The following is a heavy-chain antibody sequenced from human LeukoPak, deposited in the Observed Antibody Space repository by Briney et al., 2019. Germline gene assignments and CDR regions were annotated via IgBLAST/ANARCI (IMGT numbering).Heavy chain of an antibody. CDR3: ARAAAEAPRKWYFDL. CDR2: IYYSGST. D-gene: IGHD6-13*01. Sequence: SDTLSLTCTVSGGSISSYYWSWIRQPPGKGLEWIGYIYYSGSTNYNPSLKSRVTISVDTSKNQFSLKLSSVTAADTAVYYCARAAAEAPRKWYFDLWGRGTLVTVSS. V-gene: IGHV4-59*07. CDR1: GGSISSYY. J-gene: IGHJ2*01.